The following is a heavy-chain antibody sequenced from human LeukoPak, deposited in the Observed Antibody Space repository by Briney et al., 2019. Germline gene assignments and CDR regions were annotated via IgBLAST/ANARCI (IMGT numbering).Heavy chain of an antibody. D-gene: IGHD3-10*01. CDR1: GGSISSYY. V-gene: IGHV4-59*01. Sequence: SETLSLTCTVSGGSISSYYWNWIRQPPGKGLEWTGYIYNTGSTSNNPSLKSRVTISVDTSKKHFSLRLSSVTAADTAVYYCARETPYGSGSYPFDYWGQGILVTVSS. CDR2: IYNTGST. CDR3: ARETPYGSGSYPFDY. J-gene: IGHJ4*02.